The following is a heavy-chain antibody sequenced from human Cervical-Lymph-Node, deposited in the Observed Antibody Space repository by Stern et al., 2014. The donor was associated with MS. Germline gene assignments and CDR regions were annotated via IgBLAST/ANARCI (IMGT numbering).Heavy chain of an antibody. V-gene: IGHV3-11*01. CDR1: GFTFSDYF. CDR3: ARCNVPRKAYSMDV. J-gene: IGHJ6*02. CDR2: ISSGGSNI. Sequence: VQLVESGGGLVKPGGSLRLSCGASGFTFSDYFMSWIRQAPGKGLEWVAYISSGGSNIHYADSVKGLFTISRDNANSSLYLQMHSLRAEDTAVYYCARCNVPRKAYSMDVWGQGTTVTVSS. D-gene: IGHD2/OR15-2a*01.